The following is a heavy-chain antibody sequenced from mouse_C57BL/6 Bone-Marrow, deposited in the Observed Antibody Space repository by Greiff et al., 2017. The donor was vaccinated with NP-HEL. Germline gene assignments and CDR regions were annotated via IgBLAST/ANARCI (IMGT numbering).Heavy chain of an antibody. CDR1: GFTFSDYG. J-gene: IGHJ4*01. Sequence: QLVESGGGLVKPGGSLKLSCAASGFTFSDYGMHWVRQAPEKGLEWVAYISSGSSTIYYADTGKGRFTISRDNAKNTLFLQMTSLRSEDTAMYYCARGMVTTLYYYAMDYWGQGTSVTVSS. D-gene: IGHD2-1*01. V-gene: IGHV5-17*01. CDR2: ISSGSSTI. CDR3: ARGMVTTLYYYAMDY.